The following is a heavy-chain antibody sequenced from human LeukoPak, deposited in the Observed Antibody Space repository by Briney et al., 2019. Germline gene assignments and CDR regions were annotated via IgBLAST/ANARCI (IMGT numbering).Heavy chain of an antibody. Sequence: GRSLRLSCAASGFTFSSYSMHWVRQAPGKGLEWLAVISYDGSNKFYADSVKGRFTISRDNSKNTLYLQMNSLRAEDTAVYYCAKDRCSNGIGCYYYYMDVWGKGTTVTISS. J-gene: IGHJ6*03. D-gene: IGHD2-8*01. CDR1: GFTFSSYS. CDR2: ISYDGSNK. V-gene: IGHV3-30*04. CDR3: AKDRCSNGIGCYYYYMDV.